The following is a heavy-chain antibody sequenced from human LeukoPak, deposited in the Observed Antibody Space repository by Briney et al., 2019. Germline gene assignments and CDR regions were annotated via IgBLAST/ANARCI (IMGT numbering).Heavy chain of an antibody. Sequence: SETLSLTCTVSGGSISSSCYYWGWIRQPPGKGLEWIGSIYYSGSTYYNPSLKSRVTISVDTSKNQFSLKLSSVTAADTAVYYCARHLAETYSSGWYSPGFDYWGQGTLVTVSS. CDR3: ARHLAETYSSGWYSPGFDY. CDR2: IYYSGST. J-gene: IGHJ4*02. CDR1: GGSISSSCYY. D-gene: IGHD6-19*01. V-gene: IGHV4-39*01.